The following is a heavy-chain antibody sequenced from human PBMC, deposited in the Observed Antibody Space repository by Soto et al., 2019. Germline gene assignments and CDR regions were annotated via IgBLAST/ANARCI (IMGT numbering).Heavy chain of an antibody. J-gene: IGHJ4*02. V-gene: IGHV4-61*08. Sequence: SETLSLTCSVSGGSVRNSGYYWSWIRQPPGKGLEWIGNIYSSGSANYNPSLYSRAIISLDTSKNQFSLSLSSLTAADTAVYYCERGGTRGSSFYWGQGTLVTVSS. D-gene: IGHD6-13*01. CDR3: ERGGTRGSSFY. CDR2: IYSSGSA. CDR1: GGSVRNSGYY.